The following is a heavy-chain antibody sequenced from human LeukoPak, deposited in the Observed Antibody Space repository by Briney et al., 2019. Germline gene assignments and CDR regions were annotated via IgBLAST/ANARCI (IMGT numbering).Heavy chain of an antibody. V-gene: IGHV1-58*01. CDR1: GFTFTSSV. J-gene: IGHJ5*02. Sequence: SVKVSFKASGFTFTSSVVQWVRQARGERLEWIGWIVVGSGNTNYAQKFQGRVTITRDMSTSTAYMELSSLTSEDTAVYYCAPEKSGNWFDPWGQGTLVTVSP. CDR3: APEKSGNWFDP. CDR2: IVVGSGNT.